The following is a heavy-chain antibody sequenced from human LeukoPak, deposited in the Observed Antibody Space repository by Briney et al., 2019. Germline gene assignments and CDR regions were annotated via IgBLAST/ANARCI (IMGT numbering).Heavy chain of an antibody. CDR3: EKDRLLPIS. CDR1: GFAFSSSA. CDR2: ISGSGGNT. Sequence: GGSLILSCAASGFAFSSSAMYWVRQAPGKGLDWVSAISGSGGNTYYSDSVKSRFTISRDNSKSTLYLQMNSLRAEDTAVYYCEKDRLLPISSGQGTLVTVSS. J-gene: IGHJ5*02. V-gene: IGHV3-23*01. D-gene: IGHD2-15*01.